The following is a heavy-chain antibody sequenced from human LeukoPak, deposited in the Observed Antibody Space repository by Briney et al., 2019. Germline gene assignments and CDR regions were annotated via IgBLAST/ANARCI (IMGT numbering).Heavy chain of an antibody. CDR3: YSMIVVEIRVINDY. D-gene: IGHD3-22*01. CDR2: IYSGGST. J-gene: IGHJ4*02. CDR1: GFTVSSNY. V-gene: IGHV3-66*01. Sequence: PGGSLRLSCAVSGFTVSSNYMSWVRQALAKGLEWVSVIYSGGSTYYADSVKGRFNISRDNSKNTLYLQMNSLRAEDTAVYYCYSMIVVEIRVINDYWGQGTLVTVSS.